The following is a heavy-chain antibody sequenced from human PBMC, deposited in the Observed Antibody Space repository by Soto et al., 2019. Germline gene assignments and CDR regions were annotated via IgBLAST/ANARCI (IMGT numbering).Heavy chain of an antibody. CDR2: ISCSGSTI. D-gene: IGHD3-3*01. V-gene: IGHV3-48*03. CDR1: GFTFGSYW. Sequence: GGSLRLSCAASGFTFGSYWMNWVRQAPGKGLEWVSYISCSGSTIYYADSVKGRFTISRDNAKNSLYLQMNSLRAEDTAVYYCAGEFRSSVDYWGQGTMVTVSS. CDR3: AGEFRSSVDY. J-gene: IGHJ4*02.